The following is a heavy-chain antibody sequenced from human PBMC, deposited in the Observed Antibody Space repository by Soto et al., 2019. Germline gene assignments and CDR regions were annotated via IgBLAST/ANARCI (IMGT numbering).Heavy chain of an antibody. CDR2: ISGSGGNT. V-gene: IGHV3-23*01. Sequence: EVELLESGGDLVQPGGSLRLSCAASGFTFRNYAMSWVRQAPGKGPEWVSTISGSGGNTGYADSVKGRFTISRDNSMNTLYLQMNSLRVDYTAVYFCARKGPPRDAFDIWGQGTMVTVSS. J-gene: IGHJ3*02. CDR1: GFTFRNYA. CDR3: ARKGPPRDAFDI.